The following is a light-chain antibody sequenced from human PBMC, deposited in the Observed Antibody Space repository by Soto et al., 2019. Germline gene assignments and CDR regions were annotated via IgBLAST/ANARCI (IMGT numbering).Light chain of an antibody. CDR2: GAS. J-gene: IGKJ1*01. Sequence: EIVLTQSPCTLSLSQGERATLSCRASQIVRNSYLAWYQQKPGQAPRLLISGASNRATGIPDRFSGSGSGREFTLTISRLEPEDVAVFYCHQYADSPETFGQGTKVDIK. CDR1: QIVRNSY. CDR3: HQYADSPET. V-gene: IGKV3-20*01.